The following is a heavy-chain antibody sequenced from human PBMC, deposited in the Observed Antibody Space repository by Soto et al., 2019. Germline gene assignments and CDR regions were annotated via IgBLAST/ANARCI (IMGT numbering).Heavy chain of an antibody. D-gene: IGHD2-8*01. CDR3: AKVRLTDYLRYAPHL. V-gene: IGHV3-23*01. CDR2: ISPNGDST. CDR1: GFTFNNYA. J-gene: IGHJ3*01. Sequence: EVQLLESGGGLVQPGGSLRLACAASGFTFNNYAMNWVRQAPGRGLEWVSIISPNGDSTYYAYSVKGRFTISRENSKNTVFLQMNSLRAEDTAIYFCAKVRLTDYLRYAPHLWGQGTLVTVSS.